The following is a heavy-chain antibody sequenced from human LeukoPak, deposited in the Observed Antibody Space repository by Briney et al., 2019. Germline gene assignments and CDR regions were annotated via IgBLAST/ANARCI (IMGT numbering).Heavy chain of an antibody. CDR1: GGTFSSYS. CDR2: IIPIFDTT. CDR3: VRQRWLRPKTHYFYMDI. V-gene: IGHV1-69*06. Sequence: SVKVSCKTSGGTFSSYSISWVRQAPGQGLEWMGGIIPIFDTTKYAQKFQGRVTITADKSTSTAYMELSSLKFEDTALYYCVRQRWLRPKTHYFYMDIWGKGTTVTVSS. J-gene: IGHJ6*03. D-gene: IGHD5-12*01.